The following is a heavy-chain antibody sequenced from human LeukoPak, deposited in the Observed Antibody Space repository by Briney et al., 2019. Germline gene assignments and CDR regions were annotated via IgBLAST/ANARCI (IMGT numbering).Heavy chain of an antibody. Sequence: GGSLRLSCAASGFTFSLYWMTWVRQSPGKGLEWVADINPDGSQKYSVDSVKGRFTISRDNAKNSLYLQMNSLRAEDTAVYYCARVTTEDVYFNYWGQGTLVTVSS. V-gene: IGHV3-7*04. D-gene: IGHD4-11*01. CDR3: ARVTTEDVYFNY. J-gene: IGHJ4*02. CDR1: GFTFSLYW. CDR2: INPDGSQK.